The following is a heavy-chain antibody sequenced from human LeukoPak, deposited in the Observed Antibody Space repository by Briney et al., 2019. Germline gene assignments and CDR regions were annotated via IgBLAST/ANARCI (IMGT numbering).Heavy chain of an antibody. J-gene: IGHJ4*02. CDR3: AKATWYSSGWVDY. CDR1: GFTFNNYV. Sequence: GGSLRLSRAASGFTFNNYVIHWVRQAPGKGLEWVSTISGSGGVTYYADSVKGRFTISRDNSKNTLYLQMNSLRAEDTAVYYCAKATWYSSGWVDYWGQGTLVTVSS. CDR2: ISGSGGVT. V-gene: IGHV3-23*01. D-gene: IGHD6-19*01.